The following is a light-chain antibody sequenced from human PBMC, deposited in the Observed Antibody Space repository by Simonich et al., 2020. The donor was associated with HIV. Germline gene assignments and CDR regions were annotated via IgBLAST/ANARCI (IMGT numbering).Light chain of an antibody. J-gene: IGKJ1*01. V-gene: IGKV1-NL1*01. CDR2: AAS. CDR1: QGISNS. CDR3: QQYNNYSPT. Sequence: DIQMTQSPSSLSASVGDRVTVTCRASQGISNSLAWYQQKPGKAPKLLLYAASRLESGVPSRFSGSGSGTEFTLTISSLQPDDFATYYCQQYNNYSPTFGQGTKVEIK.